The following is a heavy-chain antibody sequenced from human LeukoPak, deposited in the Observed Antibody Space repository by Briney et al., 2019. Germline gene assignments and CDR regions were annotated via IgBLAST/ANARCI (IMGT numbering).Heavy chain of an antibody. V-gene: IGHV4-59*01. Sequence: SETLSLTCTVSGGSISSYYWSWIRQPPGKGLEWIGYIYYSGSTNYNPSLKSRVTISVDTSKNQFSLKLSSVTAADTAVYYCARVLRPHYDILTGYRRYYFDYWGQGTLVTVSS. CDR1: GGSISSYY. J-gene: IGHJ4*02. D-gene: IGHD3-9*01. CDR3: ARVLRPHYDILTGYRRYYFDY. CDR2: IYYSGST.